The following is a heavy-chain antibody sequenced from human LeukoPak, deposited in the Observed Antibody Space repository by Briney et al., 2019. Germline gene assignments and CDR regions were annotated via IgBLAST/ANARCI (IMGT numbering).Heavy chain of an antibody. J-gene: IGHJ4*02. CDR3: ARGYQGTSGGGAYFDY. CDR2: MNPNSGNT. D-gene: IGHD2-2*01. Sequence: ASVKVSCKASGYTFTSYDINWVRQATGQGLEWMGWMNPNSGNTGYAQKFQGRVTITRNTSISTAYMELSSLRSEDTAVYYCARGYQGTSGGGAYFDYWGQGTLVTVSS. V-gene: IGHV1-8*03. CDR1: GYTFTSYD.